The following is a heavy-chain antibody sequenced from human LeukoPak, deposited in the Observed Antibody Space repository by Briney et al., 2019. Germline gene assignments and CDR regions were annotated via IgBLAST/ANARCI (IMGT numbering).Heavy chain of an antibody. CDR1: GFTFSSYA. J-gene: IGHJ3*02. CDR2: ISGSGGST. CDR3: AGSTSSDTWGDAFDI. Sequence: GGSLRLSCAASGFTFSSYAMSWVRQAPRKGLEWVSAISGSGGSTYYADSVKGRFTISRDNSKNTLYLQMNSLRAEDTAVYYCAGSTSSDTWGDAFDIWAKGQWSPSLQ. V-gene: IGHV3-23*01. D-gene: IGHD2-2*01.